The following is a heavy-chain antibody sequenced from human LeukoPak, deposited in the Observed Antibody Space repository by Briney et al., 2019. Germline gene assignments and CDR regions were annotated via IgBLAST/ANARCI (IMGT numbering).Heavy chain of an antibody. Sequence: GASVKVSCTTSGYGENFYGITWVRQVAGQGLEWMGWISAQHGQAEYAPNSQDRVTMTTDTYTNTAYMELKSLRSDDTAVYYCAGSLGYCTSNVCYLKYWGQGTLVTVSS. CDR1: GYGENFYG. V-gene: IGHV1-18*04. CDR2: ISAQHGQA. J-gene: IGHJ4*02. D-gene: IGHD2-8*01. CDR3: AGSLGYCTSNVCYLKY.